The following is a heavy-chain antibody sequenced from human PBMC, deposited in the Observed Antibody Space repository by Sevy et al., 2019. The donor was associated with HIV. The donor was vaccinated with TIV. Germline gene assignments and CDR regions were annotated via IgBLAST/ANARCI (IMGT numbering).Heavy chain of an antibody. CDR3: AKELSSMVLYYFDY. V-gene: IGHV3-30*18. D-gene: IGHD3-10*01. CDR2: ISYDGSNK. CDR1: GFTFSSYG. J-gene: IGHJ4*02. Sequence: GGSLRLSCAASGFTFSSYGMHWVRQAPGKGLEWVAVISYDGSNKYYADSVKGRFTISRDNSKNTLYLQMNSLRAEDTAVYYYAKELSSMVLYYFDYWGQGTLVTVSS.